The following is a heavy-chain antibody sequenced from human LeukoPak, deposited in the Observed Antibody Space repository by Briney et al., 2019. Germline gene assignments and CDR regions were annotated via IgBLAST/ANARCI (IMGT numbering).Heavy chain of an antibody. D-gene: IGHD3-16*02. Sequence: GASVKVSCKASGYTFTGYYMHWVRQAPGQGLEWMGWINPNSGGTNYAQKFQGRVTVTRNTSISTACMELSSLRSEDTAVYYCARGPAGYDYVWGSYRPKPGWFDPWGQGTLVTVSS. J-gene: IGHJ5*02. CDR2: INPNSGGT. CDR1: GYTFTGYY. V-gene: IGHV1-2*02. CDR3: ARGPAGYDYVWGSYRPKPGWFDP.